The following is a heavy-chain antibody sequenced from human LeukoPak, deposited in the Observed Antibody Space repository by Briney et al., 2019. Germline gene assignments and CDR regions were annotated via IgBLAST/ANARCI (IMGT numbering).Heavy chain of an antibody. CDR3: ARLGARSGSYDY. Sequence: GGSLRLSCAASGFTFSGYGMSWVRQAPGKGLEWVSAICGSGGRTYYADSVKGRFTISRDNAKNTLYLQMTSLRAEDTAVYYCARLGARSGSYDYWGQGTLVTVSS. V-gene: IGHV3-23*01. D-gene: IGHD3-10*01. CDR1: GFTFSGYG. J-gene: IGHJ4*02. CDR2: ICGSGGRT.